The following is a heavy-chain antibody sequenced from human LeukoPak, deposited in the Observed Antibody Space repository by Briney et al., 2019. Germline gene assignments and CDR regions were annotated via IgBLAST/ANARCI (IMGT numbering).Heavy chain of an antibody. CDR1: GGTFSSYP. D-gene: IGHD3-22*01. CDR2: INVHTGVA. Sequence: ASVKVSCKASGGTFSSYPITWVRQAPGQGLEWMGWINVHTGVAHYAQKFHGRVTMTRDTSISTAYMELSRLRSDDTAVFYCARTHYDSSAYYSPAGYWGQGTLVTVSS. CDR3: ARTHYDSSAYYSPAGY. V-gene: IGHV1-2*02. J-gene: IGHJ4*02.